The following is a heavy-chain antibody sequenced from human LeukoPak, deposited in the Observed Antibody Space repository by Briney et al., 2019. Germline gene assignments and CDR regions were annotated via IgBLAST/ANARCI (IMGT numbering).Heavy chain of an antibody. D-gene: IGHD3-3*01. Sequence: PSETLSLTCAVYGGSFSGYYWSWIRQPPGKGLEWIGEINHSGSTNYNPSLKSRVTISVDTSKNQFSLKPSSVTAADTAVYYCARGASHYDFWSGWNWFDPWGQGTLVTVSS. J-gene: IGHJ5*02. CDR2: INHSGST. CDR3: ARGASHYDFWSGWNWFDP. V-gene: IGHV4-34*01. CDR1: GGSFSGYY.